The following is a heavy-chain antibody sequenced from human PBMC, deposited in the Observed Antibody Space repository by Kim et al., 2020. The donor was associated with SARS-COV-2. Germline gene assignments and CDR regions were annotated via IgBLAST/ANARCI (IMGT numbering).Heavy chain of an antibody. CDR3: ARDYGDYRSSYWYFDL. V-gene: IGHV1-69*01. Sequence: KFQGRVTITADESTSTAYMELSSPRSEDTAVYYCARDYGDYRSSYWYFDLWGRGTLVTVSS. D-gene: IGHD4-17*01. J-gene: IGHJ2*01.